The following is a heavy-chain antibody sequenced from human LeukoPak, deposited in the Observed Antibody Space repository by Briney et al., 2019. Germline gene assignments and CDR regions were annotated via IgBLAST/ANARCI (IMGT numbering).Heavy chain of an antibody. J-gene: IGHJ4*02. D-gene: IGHD3-3*01. CDR1: GGSISSYY. CDR3: ARRLGFWSGYYPDY. CDR2: IYYSGST. Sequence: SETLSLTCTVSGGSISSYYWSWIRQPPGKGLEWIGSIYYSGSTYYNPSLKSRVTISVDTSKNQFSLKLSSVTAADTAVYYCARRLGFWSGYYPDYWGQGTLVTVSS. V-gene: IGHV4-59*05.